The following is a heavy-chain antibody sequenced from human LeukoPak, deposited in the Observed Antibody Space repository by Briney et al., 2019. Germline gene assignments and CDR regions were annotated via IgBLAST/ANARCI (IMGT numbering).Heavy chain of an antibody. D-gene: IGHD6-13*01. CDR2: ISSSGSYI. J-gene: IGHJ4*02. CDR1: RFTFSSYS. Sequence: GGSLRLSCAASRFTFSSYSMNWVRQAPGKGLEWVSSISSSGSYIYYADSVKGRFTISRDNAKNSLYLQMNSLRAEDTAVYYCASQWIAAAGTRRDYWGQGTLVTVSS. V-gene: IGHV3-21*01. CDR3: ASQWIAAAGTRRDY.